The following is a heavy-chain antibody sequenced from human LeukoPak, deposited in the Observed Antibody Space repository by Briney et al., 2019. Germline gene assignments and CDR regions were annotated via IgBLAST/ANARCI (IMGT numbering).Heavy chain of an antibody. CDR2: LSNSGGRT. D-gene: IGHD1-26*01. J-gene: IGHJ4*02. V-gene: IGHV3-23*01. CDR3: AKVVGAFDY. CDR1: GFSFSNYA. Sequence: GGSLRPSCAASGFSFSNYAMTWVRQAPGRGLEWVSSLSNSGGRTYYADSVKGRFTISRDNFKNTLYLQMNSLRAEDTAVYYCAKVVGAFDYWGQGTLVTVSS.